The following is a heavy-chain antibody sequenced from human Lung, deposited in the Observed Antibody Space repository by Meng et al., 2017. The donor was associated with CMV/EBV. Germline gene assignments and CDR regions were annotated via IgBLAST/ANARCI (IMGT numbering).Heavy chain of an antibody. CDR2: INTYSGNP. Sequence: EQLVQSGSELKKPGASVKVSCKASGYSFTSYSLNWLRQAPGQGLEWLGWINTYSGNPTYAQGFTGRIVFSLDTSVSTAYLQISSLKAEDTAVYYCARAWDTSGFWGQGTLVTVSS. CDR3: ARAWDTSGF. J-gene: IGHJ4*02. D-gene: IGHD3-22*01. CDR1: GYSFTSYS. V-gene: IGHV7-4-1*02.